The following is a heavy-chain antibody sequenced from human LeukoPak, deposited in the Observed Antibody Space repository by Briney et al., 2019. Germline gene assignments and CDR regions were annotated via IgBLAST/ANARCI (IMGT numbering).Heavy chain of an antibody. D-gene: IGHD3-10*01. Sequence: SETLSLTCTVSGGSISPYYWGWIRQPPGKGLEWIGYIYYSGSTNYNPSLRSRVSFSVDTSKNQFSLKLSSVTVADTAVYYCAREKTSGSYAPWGQGTLVTVSS. V-gene: IGHV4-59*01. J-gene: IGHJ4*02. CDR3: AREKTSGSYAP. CDR1: GGSISPYY. CDR2: IYYSGST.